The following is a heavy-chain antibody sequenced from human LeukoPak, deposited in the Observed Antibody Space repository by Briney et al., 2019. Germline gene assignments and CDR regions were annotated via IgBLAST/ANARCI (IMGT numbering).Heavy chain of an antibody. D-gene: IGHD3-10*01. J-gene: IGHJ4*02. V-gene: IGHV3-23*01. Sequence: GGSLRLSCAASGFTFSSYAMSWVHQAPGKGLKWVSAISGRANRTYYADSVKGRFTISRDNSKNTLYLQMNSLRADDTAVYYCAKESPYDGPRKYYFDYWGQGTLVTVSS. CDR2: ISGRANRT. CDR3: AKESPYDGPRKYYFDY. CDR1: GFTFSSYA.